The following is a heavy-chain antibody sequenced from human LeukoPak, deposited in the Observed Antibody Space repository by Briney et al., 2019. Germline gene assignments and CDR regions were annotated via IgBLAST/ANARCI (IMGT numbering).Heavy chain of an antibody. CDR2: ISGSGGST. V-gene: IGHV3-23*01. Sequence: GGSLRLSCAASGFTFSSYDMSWVRQAPGKGLEWVSAISGSGGSTYYADSVKGRFTISRDNSKNTLYLQMNSLRAEDTAVYYCAKDAGSYYYDSSGKYYFDYWGQGTLVTVSS. CDR3: AKDAGSYYYDSSGKYYFDY. J-gene: IGHJ4*02. D-gene: IGHD3-22*01. CDR1: GFTFSSYD.